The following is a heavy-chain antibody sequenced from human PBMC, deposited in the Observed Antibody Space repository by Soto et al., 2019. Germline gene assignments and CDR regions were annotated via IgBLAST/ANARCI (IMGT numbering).Heavy chain of an antibody. J-gene: IGHJ6*03. CDR1: GFTFSSYG. V-gene: IGHV3-33*01. CDR2: IWYDGSNK. CDR3: ARDYDFWSCHSHHYYYYYYIDV. Sequence: GGSLRLSCAASGFTFSSYGMHWVRQAPGKGLEWVAVIWYDGSNKYYADSVKGRFTISRDNSKNTLYLQMNSLRAEDTAVYYCARDYDFWSCHSHHYYYYYYIDVWGKGTTVTVSS. D-gene: IGHD3-3*01.